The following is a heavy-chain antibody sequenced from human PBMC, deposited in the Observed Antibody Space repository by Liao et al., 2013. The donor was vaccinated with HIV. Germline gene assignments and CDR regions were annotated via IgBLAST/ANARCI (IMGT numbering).Heavy chain of an antibody. D-gene: IGHD3-3*01. J-gene: IGHJ5*02. CDR1: GGSISSSSYY. Sequence: QVQLQESGPGLVKPSETLSLTCSVSGGSISSSSYYWGWIRQPPGKGLEWIGTIYYSGSTYDNPSLKSRVTISVDTSKNQFSLRLNSVTAADTAVYYCARDTNFWSGSGGIDLWGQGNLVTVSP. CDR3: ARDTNFWSGSGGIDL. CDR2: IYYSGST. V-gene: IGHV4-39*07.